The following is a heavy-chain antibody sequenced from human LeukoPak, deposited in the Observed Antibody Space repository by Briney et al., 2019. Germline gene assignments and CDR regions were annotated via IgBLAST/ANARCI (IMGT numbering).Heavy chain of an antibody. J-gene: IGHJ4*02. CDR1: GFTFRTYW. CDR2: TKEDGSEK. Sequence: PGGSLRLSCAASGFTFRTYWMTWVRQAPGKGLEWVANTKEDGSEKYYVDSVKGRFTITRDNAKNSLYLQMNSLRAEDTAVYYCARVSSFDYWGQGTLVTVSS. CDR3: ARVSSFDY. D-gene: IGHD2-2*01. V-gene: IGHV3-7*01.